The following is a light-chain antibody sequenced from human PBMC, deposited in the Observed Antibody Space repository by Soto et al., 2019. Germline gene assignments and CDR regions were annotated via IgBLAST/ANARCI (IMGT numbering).Light chain of an antibody. V-gene: IGLV2-14*01. CDR3: TSYSTSSTAVV. CDR1: SSDIGGYNY. Sequence: QSALTQPASVSGSPGQSITISCTGTSSDIGGYNYVSWYQQHPGKAPKLMIYDVNNRPSGVSNRFSGSKSGNTASLTISALQAEDEADYYCTSYSTSSTAVVFGGGTQLTVL. J-gene: IGLJ2*01. CDR2: DVN.